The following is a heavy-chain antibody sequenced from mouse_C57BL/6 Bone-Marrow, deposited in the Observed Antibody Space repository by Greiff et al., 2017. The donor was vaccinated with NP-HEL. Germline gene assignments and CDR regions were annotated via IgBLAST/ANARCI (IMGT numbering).Heavy chain of an antibody. Sequence: EVQLQQSGPELVKPGASVKMSCKASGYTFTDYNMHWVKQSHGKSLEWIGYINPNNGGTSYNQKFKGKATLTVNKSSSTAYMALRSLTSEDSAVYYCARLGTSFFDYWGQGTTLTVSS. CDR2: INPNNGGT. D-gene: IGHD4-1*01. CDR1: GYTFTDYN. J-gene: IGHJ2*01. CDR3: ARLGTSFFDY. V-gene: IGHV1-22*01.